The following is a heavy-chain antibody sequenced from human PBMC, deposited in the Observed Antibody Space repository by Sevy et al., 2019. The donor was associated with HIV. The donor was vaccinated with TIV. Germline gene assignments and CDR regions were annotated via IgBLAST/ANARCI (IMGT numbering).Heavy chain of an antibody. Sequence: GGSLRLSCAASGFTFSGSAMHWVRQASGKGLEWVGRIRSKANNYATAYAASVKGRFTISRDDSKNMAYLQMSSQKTEDTAVYYCTSSTKRYCSDGKCHLDYYYYGMDVWGQGTTVTVSS. CDR2: IRSKANNYAT. D-gene: IGHD2-15*01. CDR3: TSSTKRYCSDGKCHLDYYYYGMDV. V-gene: IGHV3-73*01. J-gene: IGHJ6*02. CDR1: GFTFSGSA.